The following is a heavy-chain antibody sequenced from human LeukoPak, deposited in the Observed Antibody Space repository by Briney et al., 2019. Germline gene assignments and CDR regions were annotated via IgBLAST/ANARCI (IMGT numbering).Heavy chain of an antibody. Sequence: GGSLRLSCAASGFTFSSYTLNWVRQAPGKGLEWVSSITIRGTYIYYADSVKGRFTISRDDAKNSLYLQMNSLRAEDTAVYYCAREGYSSSWYVYWGQGTLVTVSS. CDR2: ITIRGTYI. J-gene: IGHJ4*02. CDR1: GFTFSSYT. CDR3: AREGYSSSWYVY. V-gene: IGHV3-21*01. D-gene: IGHD6-13*01.